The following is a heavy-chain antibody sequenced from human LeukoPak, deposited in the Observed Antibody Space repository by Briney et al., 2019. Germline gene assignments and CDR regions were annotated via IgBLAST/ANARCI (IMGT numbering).Heavy chain of an antibody. Sequence: ASVKVSCKAPGYTFTSYGISWVRQAPGQGLEWMGWISAYNGNTNYAQKLQGRVTITADKSTSTAYMELSSPRSEDTAVYYCARVGMSYDSSGYRHDWGQGTLVTVSS. V-gene: IGHV1-18*01. CDR3: ARVGMSYDSSGYRHD. CDR2: ISAYNGNT. J-gene: IGHJ4*02. CDR1: GYTFTSYG. D-gene: IGHD3-22*01.